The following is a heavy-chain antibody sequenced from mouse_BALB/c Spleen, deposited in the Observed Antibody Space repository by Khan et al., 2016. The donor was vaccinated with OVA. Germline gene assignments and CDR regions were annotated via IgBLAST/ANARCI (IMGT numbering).Heavy chain of an antibody. D-gene: IGHD2-14*01. J-gene: IGHJ3*01. V-gene: IGHV1-4*01. CDR3: VRDGAYHRNDGWFAY. CDR2: INPSNGYT. Sequence: VQLQQSGAELARPGASVKMSCKASGYTFTSYTIHWIKKRPGQGLEWIGYINPSNGYTNYNQKFKDKATLTTDKSSITAYLQLSSLTSDDSAVYNCVRDGAYHRNDGWFAYWGQGTLVTVAA. CDR1: GYTFTSYT.